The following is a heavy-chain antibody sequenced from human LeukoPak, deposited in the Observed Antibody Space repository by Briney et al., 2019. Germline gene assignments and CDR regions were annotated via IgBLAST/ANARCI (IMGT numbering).Heavy chain of an antibody. Sequence: SETLSLTCTLSGGSISTYYWSWIRQPPGKGLEWIGYIYYSGSTNYNPSLKSRVTISVDTSKNQFSLKLSSVTAADTAVYYCARLSMVRGVISGAFDIWGQGTMVTVSS. CDR3: ARLSMVRGVISGAFDI. CDR2: IYYSGST. V-gene: IGHV4-59*01. J-gene: IGHJ3*02. CDR1: GGSISTYY. D-gene: IGHD3-10*01.